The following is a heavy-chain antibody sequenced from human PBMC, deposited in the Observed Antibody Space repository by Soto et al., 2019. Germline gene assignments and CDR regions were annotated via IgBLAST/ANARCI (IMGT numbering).Heavy chain of an antibody. V-gene: IGHV6-1*01. CDR1: GDSVSSNSAA. D-gene: IGHD3-10*01. CDR3: ARGFGELRPWVVYYHYYGMDG. Sequence: PSQTLSLTCAISGDSVSSNSAAWNCIRQSPSRGLEWLGRTYYRSKWYNDYAVSVKSRITINPDTSKNQFSLQLNSVTPEDTAVYYCARGFGELRPWVVYYHYYGMDGSGQRTTGSVSS. CDR2: TYYRSKWYN. J-gene: IGHJ6*02.